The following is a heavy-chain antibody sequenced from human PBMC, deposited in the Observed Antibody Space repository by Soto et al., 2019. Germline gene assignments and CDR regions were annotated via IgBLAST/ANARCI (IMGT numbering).Heavy chain of an antibody. CDR1: GDIFSGYS. Sequence: QVQLVQSGAEVKKPGSSVKVSCKTSGDIFSGYSISWVRQAPGQGLEWMGGIIPIFGITNYAQRFHGRVTITADKSTSTVYMELYSLKSEDTAVYYCARDLGNGYDPGDYWGQGTLVTVSS. D-gene: IGHD5-18*01. CDR2: IIPIFGIT. V-gene: IGHV1-69*14. J-gene: IGHJ4*02. CDR3: ARDLGNGYDPGDY.